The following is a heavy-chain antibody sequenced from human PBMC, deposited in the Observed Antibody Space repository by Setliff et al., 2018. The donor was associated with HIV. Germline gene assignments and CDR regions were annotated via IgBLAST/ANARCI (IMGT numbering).Heavy chain of an antibody. D-gene: IGHD3-10*01. CDR1: GGSIGSGSHY. J-gene: IGHJ5*02. Sequence: SETLSLTCTVSGGSIGSGSHYWSWIRQPAGKGLEWIGHIYTTGRTNYNPSLKSRVTISADTSNNQFSLRLTSMTAADTAVYYCATYADRESNRFDPWGQGILVTVSS. CDR3: ATYADRESNRFDP. CDR2: IYTTGRT. V-gene: IGHV4-61*09.